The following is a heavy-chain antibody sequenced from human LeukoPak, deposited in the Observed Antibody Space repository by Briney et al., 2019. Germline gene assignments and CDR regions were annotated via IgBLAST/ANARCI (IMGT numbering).Heavy chain of an antibody. D-gene: IGHD6-6*01. V-gene: IGHV3-33*01. CDR2: IWYDGSNK. Sequence: RPGGSLRLSCAASGFTFSSYGMHWVRQAPGKGLEWVAVIWYDGSNKYYADSVKGRFTISRDNSKNTLYLQMNSLRAEDTAVYYCARVGAARSTHFFDYWGQGTLVTVSS. J-gene: IGHJ4*02. CDR3: ARVGAARSTHFFDY. CDR1: GFTFSSYG.